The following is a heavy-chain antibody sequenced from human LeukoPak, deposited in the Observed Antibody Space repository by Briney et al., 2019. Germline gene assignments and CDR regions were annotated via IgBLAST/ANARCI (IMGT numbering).Heavy chain of an antibody. D-gene: IGHD3-22*01. V-gene: IGHV5-51*01. J-gene: IGHJ1*01. CDR3: ARHAFDSSGYYQKYFQH. Sequence: PGESLKISCKGSGYSFTSYWIGWVRQMPGKGLEWMGTIYPGDSDTRYSPSFQGQVTISADKSISTAYLQWSSLKASDTAMYYCARHAFDSSGYYQKYFQHWGQGTLVTVSS. CDR2: IYPGDSDT. CDR1: GYSFTSYW.